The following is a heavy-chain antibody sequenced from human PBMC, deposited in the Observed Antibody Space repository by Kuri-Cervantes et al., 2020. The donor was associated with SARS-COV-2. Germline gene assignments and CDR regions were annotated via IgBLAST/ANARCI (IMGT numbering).Heavy chain of an antibody. Sequence: GDSLKISCAASGFTFSSYAMTWVRQAPGKGLEWVSTMSGSGRSIYYADSVQGRFTISRDNSKNTLFLQMNALRAEDTATYYCAKSLYMTPVTTGVDYWGQGALVTVSS. J-gene: IGHJ4*02. V-gene: IGHV3-23*01. D-gene: IGHD4-17*01. CDR2: MSGSGRSI. CDR1: GFTFSSYA. CDR3: AKSLYMTPVTTGVDY.